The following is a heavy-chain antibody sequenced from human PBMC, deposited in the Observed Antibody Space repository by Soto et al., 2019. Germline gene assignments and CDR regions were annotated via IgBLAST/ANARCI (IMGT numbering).Heavy chain of an antibody. J-gene: IGHJ5*02. CDR3: ARDPRRFLEWLSDNWFDP. CDR2: INSDGSST. D-gene: IGHD3-3*01. CDR1: GFTFSSYW. V-gene: IGHV3-74*01. Sequence: GGSLRLSCAASGFTFSSYWMHWVRQAPGKGLVWVSRINSDGSSTSYADSVKGRFTISRDNAKNTLYLQMNSLRAEDTAVYYCARDPRRFLEWLSDNWFDPWGQGTXVTVSS.